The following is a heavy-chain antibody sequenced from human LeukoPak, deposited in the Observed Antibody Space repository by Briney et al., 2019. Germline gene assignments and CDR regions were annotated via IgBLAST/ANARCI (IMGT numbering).Heavy chain of an antibody. Sequence: ASVKVSCKASGYTFTSYGISWVRQAPGQRPEWMGWISAYNGNTNYAQKLQGRVTMTTDTSTSTAYMELRSLRSDDTAVYYCARCYSSGWYCATNWFDPWGQGTLVTVSS. V-gene: IGHV1-18*01. J-gene: IGHJ5*02. CDR3: ARCYSSGWYCATNWFDP. D-gene: IGHD6-19*01. CDR2: ISAYNGNT. CDR1: GYTFTSYG.